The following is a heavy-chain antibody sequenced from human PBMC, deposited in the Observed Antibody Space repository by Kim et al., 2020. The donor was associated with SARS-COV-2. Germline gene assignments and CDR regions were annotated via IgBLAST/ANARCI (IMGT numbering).Heavy chain of an antibody. CDR1: GFTFSSYS. V-gene: IGHV3-21*01. J-gene: IGHJ6*03. CDR3: ARAPGCSSISCYSYYYYYMDV. CDR2: ISSSSSYI. Sequence: GASLRLSCAASGFTFSSYSMNWVRQAPGKGLEWVSSISSSSSYIYYADSVKGRFTISRDNAKNSLYLQMNSLRAEDTAVYYCARAPGCSSISCYSYYYYYMDVWGKGTTVTVSS. D-gene: IGHD2-2*01.